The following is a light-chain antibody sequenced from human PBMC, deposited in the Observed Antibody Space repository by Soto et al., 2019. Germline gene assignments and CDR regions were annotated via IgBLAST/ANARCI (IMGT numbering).Light chain of an antibody. V-gene: IGKV3-11*01. CDR3: QQRGYWYT. CDR2: DAS. J-gene: IGKJ2*01. CDR1: RIISNY. Sequence: EIVLTQSPATLSLSPGERATLSCRASRIISNYLGWYQQKPGQPPRLLIYDASNRATDIPARFSGSGFGTDFTLTISSLEPEDFAVYYCQQRGYWYTFGQGTKLEIK.